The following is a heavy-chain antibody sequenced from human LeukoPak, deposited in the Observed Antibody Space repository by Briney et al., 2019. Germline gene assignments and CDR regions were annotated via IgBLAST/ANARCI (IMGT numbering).Heavy chain of an antibody. Sequence: PGGSLRLSCAASGFTFSSYAMSWVRQAPGKGLEWVSAISGSGGSTYYADSVKGRFTISRDNSKNTLYLQMNSLRAEDTAVYYCAKVSVYYDFWSPFDYWGQGTLVTVSS. D-gene: IGHD3-3*01. CDR3: AKVSVYYDFWSPFDY. CDR1: GFTFSSYA. V-gene: IGHV3-23*01. CDR2: ISGSGGST. J-gene: IGHJ4*02.